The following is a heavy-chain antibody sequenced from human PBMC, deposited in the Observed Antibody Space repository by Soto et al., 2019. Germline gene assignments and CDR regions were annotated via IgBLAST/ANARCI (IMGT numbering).Heavy chain of an antibody. CDR3: ARLLMWSSSWLYYFDY. D-gene: IGHD6-13*01. V-gene: IGHV5-51*01. J-gene: IGHJ4*02. CDR2: IYPGDSDT. CDR1: GYSFTSYW. Sequence: GESLKISCKGSGYSFTSYWIGWVRQMPGKGLEWMGIIYPGDSDTRYSPSFQGQVTISADKSISTAYLQWSSLKASDTAMYYCARLLMWSSSWLYYFDYWGQGTLVTVSS.